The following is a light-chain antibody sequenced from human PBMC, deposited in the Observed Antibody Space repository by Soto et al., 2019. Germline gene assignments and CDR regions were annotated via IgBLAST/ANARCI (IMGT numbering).Light chain of an antibody. CDR1: QTISSW. CDR3: QHYNSYSEA. CDR2: KAS. Sequence: DIQMTQSPSTLSGSVGDRVTITCRASQTISSWLAWYQQKPGKAPKLLIYKASTLNSGVPSRFSGSVSGTEFTLTISSLQPDDFATYYCQHYNSYSEAFGQGTKVELK. J-gene: IGKJ1*01. V-gene: IGKV1-5*03.